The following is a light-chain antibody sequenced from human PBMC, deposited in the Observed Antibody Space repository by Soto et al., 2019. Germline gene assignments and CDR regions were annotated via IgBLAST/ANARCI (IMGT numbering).Light chain of an antibody. CDR1: SSDVGGYNY. Sequence: QSALTQPPSASGSPGQSVTISCTGTSSDVGGYNYVSWYQQYPGKAPKLMIYYVSKRPSGVPDRFSGSKSDNTASLTVSGLQAEDEADYSCSSSGGRKNVVFGGGTKVTVL. CDR3: SSSGGRKNVV. V-gene: IGLV2-8*01. CDR2: YVS. J-gene: IGLJ2*01.